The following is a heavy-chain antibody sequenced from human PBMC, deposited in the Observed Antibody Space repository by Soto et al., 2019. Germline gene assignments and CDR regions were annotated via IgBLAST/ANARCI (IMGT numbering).Heavy chain of an antibody. Sequence: GSVQVSFKACGYDFTSDYMHLVRQAPEQGLAWMGIINPSGGSTSYAQKFQGRVTMTRDTSTSTVYMDLSSLRSEDTAVYYCARVFYDFWSGYYNDYYYGMDVWGQGTTVTASS. D-gene: IGHD3-3*01. V-gene: IGHV1-46*03. J-gene: IGHJ6*01. CDR1: GYDFTSDY. CDR2: INPSGGST. CDR3: ARVFYDFWSGYYNDYYYGMDV.